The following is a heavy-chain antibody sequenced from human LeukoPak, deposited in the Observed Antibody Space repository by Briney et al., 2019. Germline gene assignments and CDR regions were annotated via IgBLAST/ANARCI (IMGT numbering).Heavy chain of an antibody. J-gene: IGHJ4*02. CDR2: IKSKTDGGTT. CDR1: GFTFSNAW. CDR3: TTDTPRLYEALDY. D-gene: IGHD2-2*02. V-gene: IGHV3-15*01. Sequence: GGSLRLSCAASGFTFSNAWMIWVRQAPGKGLEWVGRIKSKTDGGTTDYAAPVKGRFTISRDDSKNTLYLQMNSLKTEDTAVYYCTTDTPRLYEALDYWGRGTLVTVSS.